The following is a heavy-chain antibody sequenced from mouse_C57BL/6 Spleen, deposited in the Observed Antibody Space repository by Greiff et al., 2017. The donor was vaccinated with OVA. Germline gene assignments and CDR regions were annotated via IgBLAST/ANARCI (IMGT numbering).Heavy chain of an antibody. V-gene: IGHV1-18*01. J-gene: IGHJ2*01. Sequence: VQLQQSGPELVKPGASVKIPCKASGYTFTDYNMDWVKQSHGKSLEWIGDINPNNGGTIYNQKFKGKATLTVDKSSSTAYMELRSLTSEDTAVYYCARRKGIYYGNFYYFDYWGQGTTLTVSS. CDR3: ARRKGIYYGNFYYFDY. D-gene: IGHD2-1*01. CDR1: GYTFTDYN. CDR2: INPNNGGT.